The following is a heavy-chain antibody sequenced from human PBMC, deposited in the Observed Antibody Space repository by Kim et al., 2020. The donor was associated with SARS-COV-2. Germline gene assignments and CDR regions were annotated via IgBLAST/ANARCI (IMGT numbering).Heavy chain of an antibody. Sequence: GGSLRLSCAASGFTFSSYDMHWVRQATGKGLEWVSAIGTAGDTYYPGSVKGRFTISRENTKNSLYLQMNSLRAGDTAVYYCARAVGSSWPLDYWGQGTLVTVSS. V-gene: IGHV3-13*04. CDR2: IGTAGDT. CDR3: ARAVGSSWPLDY. CDR1: GFTFSSYD. D-gene: IGHD6-13*01. J-gene: IGHJ4*02.